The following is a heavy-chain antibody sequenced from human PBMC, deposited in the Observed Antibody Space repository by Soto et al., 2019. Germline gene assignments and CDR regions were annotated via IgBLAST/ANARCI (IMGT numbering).Heavy chain of an antibody. V-gene: IGHV3-33*01. D-gene: IGHD1-7*01. J-gene: IGHJ4*02. CDR1: GFTFSSYG. CDR2: IWYDGSNK. Sequence: PGGSLRLSCAASGFTFSSYGMHWVRQAPGKGLEWVAVIWYDGSNKYYAESVKGRFTISRDNSKNTLYLQMNSLRAEDTAVYYCARANEENWNYDYWGQGTLVTVSS. CDR3: ARANEENWNYDY.